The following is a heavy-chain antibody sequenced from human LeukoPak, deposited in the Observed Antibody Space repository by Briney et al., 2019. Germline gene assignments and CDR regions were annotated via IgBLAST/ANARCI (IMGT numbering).Heavy chain of an antibody. Sequence: PGGSLRLSCAASGFTFGSYAMSWVRQAPGKGLEWVSVISGSSGNTYYADSVKGRFTISRDNSKNTLDLQMNSLRAEDTAVYYCARELTAMAPGFVVDWGQGTLVTVSS. D-gene: IGHD5-18*01. V-gene: IGHV3-23*01. CDR3: ARELTAMAPGFVVD. CDR1: GFTFGSYA. J-gene: IGHJ4*02. CDR2: ISGSSGNT.